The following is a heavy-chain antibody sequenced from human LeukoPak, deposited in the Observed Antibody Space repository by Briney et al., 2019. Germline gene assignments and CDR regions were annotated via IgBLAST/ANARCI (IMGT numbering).Heavy chain of an antibody. CDR3: ARLRDGYNIFDY. D-gene: IGHD5-24*01. V-gene: IGHV3-21*01. Sequence: PGGSLRLSCAASGFTFSSYSMNWVRQAPGKGLEWVSSISSSSSYIYYADSVKGRFTISRDNAKNSLYLQMNSLRAEDTAVYYCARLRDGYNIFDYWGQGTLVTVSS. J-gene: IGHJ4*02. CDR1: GFTFSSYS. CDR2: ISSSSSYI.